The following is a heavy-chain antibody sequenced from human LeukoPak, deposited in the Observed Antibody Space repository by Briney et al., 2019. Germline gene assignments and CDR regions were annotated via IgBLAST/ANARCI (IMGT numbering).Heavy chain of an antibody. CDR2: ISSSSSYI. CDR3: ARDSHHYRMGDFDY. CDR1: GFTFSSYS. Sequence: GGSLRLSCAASGFTFSSYSMNWVRQAPGKGLEWVSSISSSSSYIYYADSVKGRFTISRDNAKNSLYLQMNSLRAEDTAVYYCARDSHHYRMGDFDYWGQGTLVTVSS. J-gene: IGHJ4*02. V-gene: IGHV3-21*01. D-gene: IGHD3-16*01.